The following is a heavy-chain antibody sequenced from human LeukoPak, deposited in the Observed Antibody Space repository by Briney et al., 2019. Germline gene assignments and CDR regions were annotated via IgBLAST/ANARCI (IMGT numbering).Heavy chain of an antibody. V-gene: IGHV3-48*01. Sequence: GGSLRLSCAASGFTFSGYSMNWVRQAPGKGLEWVSYIDKSGSTIFYADSVRGRFTVSRDNGKNSLYLQMNSLRAEDTALYYCATAKNDHWGQGTLVTVSS. CDR1: GFTFSGYS. J-gene: IGHJ4*02. CDR2: IDKSGSTI. CDR3: ATAKNDH.